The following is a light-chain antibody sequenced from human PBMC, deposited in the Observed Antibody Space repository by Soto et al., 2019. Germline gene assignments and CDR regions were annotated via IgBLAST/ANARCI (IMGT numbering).Light chain of an antibody. CDR2: SAS. Sequence: DIQMTQSPSSLSASLGDRVTITCRASQSIATYLHWYQQKPGKAPRLLIYSASTLQSGVPSRFSGSGSGTDFTLTINSLQPEDFATYYCQQGNSFPLTFGGGTKVDIK. V-gene: IGKV1-39*01. CDR1: QSIATY. CDR3: QQGNSFPLT. J-gene: IGKJ4*01.